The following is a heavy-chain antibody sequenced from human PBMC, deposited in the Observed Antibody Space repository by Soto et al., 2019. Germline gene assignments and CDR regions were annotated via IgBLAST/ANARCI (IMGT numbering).Heavy chain of an antibody. Sequence: TLSLTGTVSGVSVGSGGYYCGWIRQHPGKGLEWIGYIYYSGSTYYNPSLKSRVTISVDTSKNQFSLKLSSVTAADTAVYYCARGTFGELSHRSNSALFAYRGQGTLVTVSS. CDR3: ARGTFGELSHRSNSALFAY. D-gene: IGHD3-10*01. V-gene: IGHV4-31*03. CDR2: IYYSGST. CDR1: GVSVGSGGYY. J-gene: IGHJ4*02.